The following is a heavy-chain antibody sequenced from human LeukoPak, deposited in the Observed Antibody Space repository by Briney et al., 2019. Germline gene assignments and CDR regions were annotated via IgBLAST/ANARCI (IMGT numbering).Heavy chain of an antibody. Sequence: SVKVSCKASGGTFSSYAVSWVRQAPGQGLEWMGRIIPILGIANYAQKFQGRVTITADKSTSTAYMELSSLRSEDTAVYYCASLAVAGTGLFDYWGQGTLVTVSS. CDR2: IIPILGIA. CDR1: GGTFSSYA. CDR3: ASLAVAGTGLFDY. J-gene: IGHJ4*02. V-gene: IGHV1-69*04. D-gene: IGHD6-19*01.